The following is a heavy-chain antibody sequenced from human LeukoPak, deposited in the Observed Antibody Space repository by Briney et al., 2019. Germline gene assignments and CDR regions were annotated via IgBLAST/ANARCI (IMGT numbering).Heavy chain of an antibody. CDR1: GYSISSGYY. CDR2: INHSGST. J-gene: IGHJ4*02. CDR3: ARDRANYYGSGSYYKLDY. Sequence: SETLSLTCTVSGYSISSGYYWSWIRQPPGKGLEWIGEINHSGSTNYNPSLKSRVTISVDTSKNQFSLKLSSVTAADTAVYYCARDRANYYGSGSYYKLDYWGQGTLVTVSS. V-gene: IGHV4-38-2*02. D-gene: IGHD3-10*01.